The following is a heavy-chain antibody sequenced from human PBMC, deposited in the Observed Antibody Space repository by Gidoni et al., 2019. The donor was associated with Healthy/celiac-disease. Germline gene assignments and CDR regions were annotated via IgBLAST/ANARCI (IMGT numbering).Heavy chain of an antibody. CDR2: ISSSGSTI. CDR3: YWFREEHDAFDI. CDR1: GFTFRDYY. V-gene: IGHV3-11*01. Sequence: QVQRVESGGGLVKPGGALRLSCAASGFTFRDYYMSWIRQAPGKGLEWVSYISSSGSTIYYADSVKGRFTISRDNAKNSLYLQMNSLRAEDTAVYYCYWFREEHDAFDIWGQGTMVTVSS. D-gene: IGHD2-8*02. J-gene: IGHJ3*02.